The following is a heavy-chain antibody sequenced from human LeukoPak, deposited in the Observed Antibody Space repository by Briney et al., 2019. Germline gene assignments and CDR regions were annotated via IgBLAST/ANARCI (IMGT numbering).Heavy chain of an antibody. Sequence: VASVKVSCKASGYTFTGYYMHWVRQAPGQGLEWMGWINPNSGGTNCAQKFQGRVTMTRDTSISTAYMELSRLRSDDTAVYYCARAPANYDYVWGSYREYYFDYWGQGTLVTVSS. CDR1: GYTFTGYY. J-gene: IGHJ4*02. CDR2: INPNSGGT. V-gene: IGHV1-2*02. CDR3: ARAPANYDYVWGSYREYYFDY. D-gene: IGHD3-16*02.